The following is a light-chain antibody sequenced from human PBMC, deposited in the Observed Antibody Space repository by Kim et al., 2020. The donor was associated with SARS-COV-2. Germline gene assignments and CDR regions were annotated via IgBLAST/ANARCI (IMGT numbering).Light chain of an antibody. CDR2: YNT. CDR3: QVWDGPSDHYV. V-gene: IGLV3-21*04. CDR1: NIGSKN. J-gene: IGLJ1*01. Sequence: SYELTQPPSVSVAPGQTARLTCGGNNIGSKNVHWYQQMPGQAPVLVISYNTDWPSGIPERFSGSNFGNTATLTISRVEAGDEADYYCQVWDGPSDHYVFGTGTKVTVL.